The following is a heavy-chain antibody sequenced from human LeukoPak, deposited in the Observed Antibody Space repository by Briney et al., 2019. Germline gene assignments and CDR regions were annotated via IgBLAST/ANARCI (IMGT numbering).Heavy chain of an antibody. J-gene: IGHJ4*02. CDR3: ARKYYYGSGSYFR. Sequence: PSETLSLTCTVSGTSIGSRSYYWGWIRQPPGKGLEWIGSLYYSGSTYYNPSLKSRVTISVDTSKNQFSLKLSSVTAADTAVYYCARKYYYGSGSYFRWGQGTLVTVSS. V-gene: IGHV4-39*01. CDR1: GTSIGSRSYY. CDR2: LYYSGST. D-gene: IGHD3-10*01.